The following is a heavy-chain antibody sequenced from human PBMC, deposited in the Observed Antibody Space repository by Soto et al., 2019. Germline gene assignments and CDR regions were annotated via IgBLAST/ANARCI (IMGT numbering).Heavy chain of an antibody. J-gene: IGHJ4*02. CDR2: IYSGGST. CDR1: GITVSSNY. Sequence: GGSLRLSCAASGITVSSNYMSWVRQAPGKGLEWVSVIYSGGSTYYADSVKGRFTISRDNSKNTLYLQMNSLRAEDTAVYYCARTSGSYYMGIDYWGEGTLVTVSS. V-gene: IGHV3-53*01. CDR3: ARTSGSYYMGIDY. D-gene: IGHD3-10*01.